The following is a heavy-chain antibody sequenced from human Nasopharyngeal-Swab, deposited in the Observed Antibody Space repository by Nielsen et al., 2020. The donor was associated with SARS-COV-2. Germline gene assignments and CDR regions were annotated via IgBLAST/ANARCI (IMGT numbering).Heavy chain of an antibody. J-gene: IGHJ6*02. CDR3: ARVGGSSWRHYYYYYGMDV. V-gene: IGHV4-59*01. D-gene: IGHD6-13*01. CDR1: GGSISSYY. Sequence: GSLRLSCTVSGGSISSYYWSWIRQPPGKGLEWIGYIYCSGSTNYNPSLKSRVTISVDTSKNQFSLKLSSVTAADTAVYYCARVGGSSWRHYYYYYGMDVWGQGTTVTVSS. CDR2: IYCSGST.